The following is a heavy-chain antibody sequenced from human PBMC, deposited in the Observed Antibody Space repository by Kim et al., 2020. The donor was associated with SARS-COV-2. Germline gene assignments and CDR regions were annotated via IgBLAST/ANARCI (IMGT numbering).Heavy chain of an antibody. CDR1: GGSFSGYY. D-gene: IGHD2-2*01. CDR2: INHSGST. J-gene: IGHJ4*01. Sequence: SETLSLTCAVYGGSFSGYYWSWIRQPPGKGLEWIGEINHSGSTNYNPSLKSRVTISVDTSKNQFSLKLSSVTAADTAVYYCARGRFLPAADASYYFDYWG. CDR3: ARGRFLPAADASYYFDY. V-gene: IGHV4-34*01.